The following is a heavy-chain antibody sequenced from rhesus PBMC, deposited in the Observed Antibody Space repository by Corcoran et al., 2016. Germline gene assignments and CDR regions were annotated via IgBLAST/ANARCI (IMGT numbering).Heavy chain of an antibody. CDR3: ANTYGQHYFDY. Sequence: QVQLQESGPGLVKPSETLSLTCAVSGGSISDDYYWSWIRQPPGKGLEWIGYIYCSGGGTNYNPSLNNRVTISIDPSKNQFSLKLSSVTAADTAVYYCANTYGQHYFDYWGQGVLVTVSS. CDR2: IYCSGGGT. D-gene: IGHD5-36*01. J-gene: IGHJ4*01. CDR1: GGSISDDYY. V-gene: IGHV4-106*01.